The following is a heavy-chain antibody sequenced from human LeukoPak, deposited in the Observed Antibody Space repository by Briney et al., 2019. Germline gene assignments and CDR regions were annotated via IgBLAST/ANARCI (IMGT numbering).Heavy chain of an antibody. V-gene: IGHV3-53*01. Sequence: GGSLRLSCAASGFTFSSYWMSWVRQAPGKGLEWVSVIYSGGSTYYADSVKGRFTISRDNSKNTLYLQMNSLRAEDTAVYYCARINPSLVVVTYYYYMDVWGKGTTVTVSS. D-gene: IGHD2-21*02. CDR1: GFTFSSYW. J-gene: IGHJ6*03. CDR2: IYSGGST. CDR3: ARINPSLVVVTYYYYMDV.